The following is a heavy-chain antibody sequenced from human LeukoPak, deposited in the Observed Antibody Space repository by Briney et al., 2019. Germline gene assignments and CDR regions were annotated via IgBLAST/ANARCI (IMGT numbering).Heavy chain of an antibody. CDR1: GFSFSTYS. CDR3: AREPHDFHEEDGFDI. CDR2: ISSSSTYI. J-gene: IGHJ3*02. Sequence: PGGSLRLSCAASGFSFSTYSMSWVRQAPGRGLEWVSSISSSSTYIYYTESVKGRFTISRDNAKNSLFLQMNSLRAEDSGVYYCAREPHDFHEEDGFDIWGQGTLVTVSS. D-gene: IGHD2-21*02. V-gene: IGHV3-21*01.